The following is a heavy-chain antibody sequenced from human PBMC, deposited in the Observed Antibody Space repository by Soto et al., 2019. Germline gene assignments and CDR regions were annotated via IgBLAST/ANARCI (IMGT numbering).Heavy chain of an antibody. Sequence: PGESLKISCKGSGYSFTSYWISWVRQMPGKGLEWMGRIDPSDSYTNYSPSFQGHVTISADKSISTAYLQWSSLKASDTAMYYCARRDCSSTSCSGEFDYWGQGTQVTVSS. V-gene: IGHV5-10-1*01. CDR2: IDPSDSYT. J-gene: IGHJ4*02. CDR1: GYSFTSYW. D-gene: IGHD2-2*01. CDR3: ARRDCSSTSCSGEFDY.